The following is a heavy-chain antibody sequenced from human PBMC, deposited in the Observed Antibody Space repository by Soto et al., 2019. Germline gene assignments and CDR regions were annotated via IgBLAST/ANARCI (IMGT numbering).Heavy chain of an antibody. Sequence: QVQLLQSGAEVRKPGSSVNVSCKASGGTLGSYAITWVRQAPGQGFEWMGGFIPIFGITNYAQRFEDRLTITADESTSTVYMELSSLTYDDTAVYYCVPLQPSTIRGRPGMDVWGQGTTITVSS. V-gene: IGHV1-69*01. D-gene: IGHD4-4*01. J-gene: IGHJ6*02. CDR1: GGTLGSYA. CDR2: FIPIFGIT. CDR3: VPLQPSTIRGRPGMDV.